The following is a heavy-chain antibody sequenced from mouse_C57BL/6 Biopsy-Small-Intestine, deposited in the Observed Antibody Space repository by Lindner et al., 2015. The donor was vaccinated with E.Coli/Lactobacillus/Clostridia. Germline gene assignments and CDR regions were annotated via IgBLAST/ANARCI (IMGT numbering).Heavy chain of an antibody. CDR3: VRVGYYPFAY. Sequence: VQLQESGPELVKPGASVKISCKASGYSFTDYNMNWVKQSNGKRLEWIGVINPNYGTTSYNQKSKGKATLTVDQSSSTAYMQLNSLTSEDSAVYYCVRVGYYPFAYWGQGTLVTVSA. CDR2: INPNYGTT. V-gene: IGHV1-39*01. D-gene: IGHD2-3*01. CDR1: GYSFTDYN. J-gene: IGHJ3*01.